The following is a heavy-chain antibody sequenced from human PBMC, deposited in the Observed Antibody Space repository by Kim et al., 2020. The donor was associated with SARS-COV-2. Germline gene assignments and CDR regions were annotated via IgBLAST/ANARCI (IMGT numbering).Heavy chain of an antibody. Sequence: YYADSVNGRVHITRDTAENSLYLQMNSLRAEDTAVYDCARLYRSPLPYWGQGTLVTVSS. D-gene: IGHD6-6*01. V-gene: IGHV3-48*04. J-gene: IGHJ4*02. CDR3: ARLYRSPLPY.